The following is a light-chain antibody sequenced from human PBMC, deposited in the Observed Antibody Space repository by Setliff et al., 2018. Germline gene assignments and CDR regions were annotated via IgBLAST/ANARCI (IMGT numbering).Light chain of an antibody. CDR2: EIS. CDR3: CSYADTYISV. Sequence: QSALAQPPSASGSPGQSLIISCTGTSRDVGSSTFVSWYQQHPGKAPKLLIYEISKRPSGVPDRFSGSKSGNTASLTISGLQTEDEADYYCCSYADTYISVFGSGTKVTVL. V-gene: IGLV2-8*01. CDR1: SRDVGSSTF. J-gene: IGLJ1*01.